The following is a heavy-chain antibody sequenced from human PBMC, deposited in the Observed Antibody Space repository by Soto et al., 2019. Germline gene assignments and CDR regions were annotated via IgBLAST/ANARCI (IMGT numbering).Heavy chain of an antibody. CDR3: ARLWFGELNLNWFDP. J-gene: IGHJ5*02. Sequence: LSLTCTVSGGSISSGDYYWSWIRQPPGKGLEWIGYIYYSGSTYYNPSLKSRVTISVDTSKNQFSLKLSSVTAADTAVYYCARLWFGELNLNWFDPWGQGTLVTVSS. D-gene: IGHD3-10*01. CDR2: IYYSGST. V-gene: IGHV4-30-4*01. CDR1: GGSISSGDYY.